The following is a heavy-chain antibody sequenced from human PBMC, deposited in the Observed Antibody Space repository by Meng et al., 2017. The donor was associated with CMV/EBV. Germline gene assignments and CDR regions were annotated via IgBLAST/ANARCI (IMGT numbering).Heavy chain of an antibody. CDR3: ARVPNITIWDYYYGMDV. D-gene: IGHD3-3*01. J-gene: IGHJ6*02. V-gene: IGHV1-69*10. Sequence: SVKVSCKASGGTFSSYAISWVRQAPGQGPEWMGGIIPILGIANYAQKFQGRVTITADKSTSTAYMELSSLRSEDTAVYYCARVPNITIWDYYYGMDVWGQGTTVTVSS. CDR1: GGTFSSYA. CDR2: IIPILGIA.